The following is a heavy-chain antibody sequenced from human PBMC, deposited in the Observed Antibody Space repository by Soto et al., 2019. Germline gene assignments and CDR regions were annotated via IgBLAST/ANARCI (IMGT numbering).Heavy chain of an antibody. J-gene: IGHJ3*01. V-gene: IGHV3-33*01. Sequence: GGSRRLSCAVPRFPLGLDGFPWARQSPGKGLEWLGVIVSDGSAIYHADSLEGRFFISRDNSKAILYLQMNSLKFEERAVYHFVSDVACGNESGFDLWGKGPMGTGS. CDR3: VSDVACGNESGFDL. CDR2: IVSDGSAI. D-gene: IGHD5-12*01. CDR1: RFPLGLDG.